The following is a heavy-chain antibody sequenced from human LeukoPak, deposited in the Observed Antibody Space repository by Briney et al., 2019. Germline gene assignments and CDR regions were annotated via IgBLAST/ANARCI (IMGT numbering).Heavy chain of an antibody. D-gene: IGHD2/OR15-2a*01. CDR1: GFTFSSYG. CDR3: ARDRSMSGWYIDL. Sequence: GGSLRLSCAASGFTFSSYGMHWVRQAPGKGLEGVAVIWYDGSNKYYPDSLQARFTISRDNYKNILYLQVNSLRAEDTAVYYCARDRSMSGWYIDLWGRGTLVTVSS. V-gene: IGHV3-33*01. CDR2: IWYDGSNK. J-gene: IGHJ2*01.